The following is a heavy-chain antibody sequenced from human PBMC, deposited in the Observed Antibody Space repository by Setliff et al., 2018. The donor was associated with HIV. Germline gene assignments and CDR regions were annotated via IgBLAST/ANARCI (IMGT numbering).Heavy chain of an antibody. V-gene: IGHV4-4*08. Sequence: SETLSLTCTVYGGSFSNYYTNWIRQPPGKGLEWIGYIWPSGGTLYNPSLKSRVTISGDTSKNQVSLRLSSVTAADTAVYYCARLGSHCKNAFCPPYWGQGTLVTVSS. D-gene: IGHD2-15*01. J-gene: IGHJ4*02. CDR1: GGSFSNYY. CDR2: IWPSGGT. CDR3: ARLGSHCKNAFCPPY.